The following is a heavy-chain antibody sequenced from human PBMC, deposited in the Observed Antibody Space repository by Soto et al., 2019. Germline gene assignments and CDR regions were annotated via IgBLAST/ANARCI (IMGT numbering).Heavy chain of an antibody. J-gene: IGHJ6*03. CDR2: IIPILGIA. CDR1: GGTFSSYT. Sequence: QVQLVQSGAEVKKPGSSVKVSCKASGGTFSSYTISWVRQAPGQGLEWMGRIIPILGIANYAQKFQGRVRITADKPPGKAKRKLTGLRLRERAVYYCARKFDGYDHYSMDVWGKGPTVTSP. V-gene: IGHV1-69*02. CDR3: ARKFDGYDHYSMDV. D-gene: IGHD2-8*01.